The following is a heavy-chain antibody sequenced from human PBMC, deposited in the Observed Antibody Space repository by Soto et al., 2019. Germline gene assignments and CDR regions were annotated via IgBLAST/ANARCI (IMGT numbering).Heavy chain of an antibody. CDR2: ISGSGANT. J-gene: IGHJ3*02. CDR1: GFTFTDYA. Sequence: EVQVLESGGGLVQPGGSLRLSCAASGFTFTDYAMNWVRKAPGKGLEWVSTISGSGANTYYADSVRGRFTISRDNSKNTLSMQMSSLRAEDTAVYYCATDGKPSNGWCAAFEIWGQGTVVTVS. CDR3: ATDGKPSNGWCAAFEI. V-gene: IGHV3-23*01. D-gene: IGHD6-19*01.